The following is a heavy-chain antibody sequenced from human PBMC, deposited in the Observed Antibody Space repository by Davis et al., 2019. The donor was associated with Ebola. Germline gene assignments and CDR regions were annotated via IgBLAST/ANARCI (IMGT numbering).Heavy chain of an antibody. CDR1: GGSFSGYY. D-gene: IGHD2-2*01. V-gene: IGHV4-34*01. CDR2: INHSGST. CDR3: ARGNCSSTSCYSYYGMDV. Sequence: PSETLSLTCAVYGGSFSGYYWSWIRQPPGKGLEWIGEINHSGSTNYNPSLKSRVTISVDTSKNQFSLKLSSVTAADTAVYYCARGNCSSTSCYSYYGMDVWGQGTTVTVSS. J-gene: IGHJ6*02.